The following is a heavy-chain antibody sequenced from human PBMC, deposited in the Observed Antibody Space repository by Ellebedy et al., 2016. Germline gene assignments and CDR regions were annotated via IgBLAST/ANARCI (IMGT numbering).Heavy chain of an antibody. CDR2: IWYDGSDK. D-gene: IGHD6-19*01. J-gene: IGHJ4*02. V-gene: IGHV3-33*01. CDR1: GFTFSSYG. Sequence: GESLKISCAASGFTFSSYGMHWVRQAPGKGLEWVAVIWYDGSDKYYADSVKGRFTISRDNSKNTLYLQMNSLRAEDTAVYYCARDFDSGWVFFDYWGPGTLVTVSS. CDR3: ARDFDSGWVFFDY.